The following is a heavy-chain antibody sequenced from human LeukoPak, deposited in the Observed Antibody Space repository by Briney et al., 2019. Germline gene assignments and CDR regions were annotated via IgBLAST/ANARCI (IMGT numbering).Heavy chain of an antibody. Sequence: GGSLRLSCAASGFTFSSYWMSWVRQAPGKGLEWVANIKQDGSEKYYVDSVKGRFTISRDNAKNTLYLQMNSLRVDDTAVYYCARDWYHAIDYWGQGTLVTVSS. CDR2: IKQDGSEK. J-gene: IGHJ4*02. D-gene: IGHD2-2*01. CDR3: ARDWYHAIDY. CDR1: GFTFSSYW. V-gene: IGHV3-7*01.